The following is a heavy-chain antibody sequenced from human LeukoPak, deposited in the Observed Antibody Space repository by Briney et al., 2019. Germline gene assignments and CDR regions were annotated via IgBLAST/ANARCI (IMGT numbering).Heavy chain of an antibody. V-gene: IGHV3-66*01. CDR1: GFTVSSNY. CDR3: ASPSRGLRWSPSYYYYYMDV. Sequence: GGSLRLSCAASGFTVSSNYMSWVRQAPGKGLEWVSVIYSGGSTYYADSVKGRFTISRDNSKNTLYLQMNSLRAEDTAVYYCASPSRGLRWSPSYYYYYMDVWGKGTTVTVSS. CDR2: IYSGGST. J-gene: IGHJ6*03. D-gene: IGHD4-23*01.